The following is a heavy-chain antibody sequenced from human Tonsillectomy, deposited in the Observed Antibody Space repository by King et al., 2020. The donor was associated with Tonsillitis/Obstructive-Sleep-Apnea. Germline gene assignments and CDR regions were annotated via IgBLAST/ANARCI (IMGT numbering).Heavy chain of an antibody. CDR2: INHSGST. J-gene: IGHJ4*02. D-gene: IGHD6-19*01. CDR3: ARGRDTSGSSYYFDY. CDR1: GESFSGYY. V-gene: IGHV4-34*01. Sequence: VQLPQWGAGLLKPSETLSLTCAVYGESFSGYYWSWIRQPPGKGLEWIGEINHSGSTNYNPSLKSRVTISVDTSKNQFSLKLNSVTAADTAVYYCARGRDTSGSSYYFDYWGQGTLVTVSS.